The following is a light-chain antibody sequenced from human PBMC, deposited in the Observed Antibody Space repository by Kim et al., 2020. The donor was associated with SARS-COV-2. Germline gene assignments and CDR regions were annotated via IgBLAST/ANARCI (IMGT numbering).Light chain of an antibody. J-gene: IGKJ2*01. Sequence: VSPCERATLSCRASQRISTNLAWYQQKPGQAPRLIIYGASTRATDIPARFSGSGSGTEFTLTISSLQSEDFAVYYCQQYDNWPPLTFGQGTKLEIK. CDR1: QRISTN. V-gene: IGKV3-15*01. CDR2: GAS. CDR3: QQYDNWPPLT.